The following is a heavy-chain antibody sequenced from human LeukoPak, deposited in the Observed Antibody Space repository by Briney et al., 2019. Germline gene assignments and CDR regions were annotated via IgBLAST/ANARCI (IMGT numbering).Heavy chain of an antibody. V-gene: IGHV3-23*01. D-gene: IGHD2-15*01. CDR3: ARSGIDSDY. CDR1: GFTFTTYA. CDR2: ISADGRRS. Sequence: GGSLRLSCVASGFTFTTYALSWVRQAPGKGLEWVSTISADGRRSNYADSVKGRFTISRDNAKNSLYLQMNSLRAEDTAVYYCARSGIDSDYWGQGTLVTVSS. J-gene: IGHJ4*02.